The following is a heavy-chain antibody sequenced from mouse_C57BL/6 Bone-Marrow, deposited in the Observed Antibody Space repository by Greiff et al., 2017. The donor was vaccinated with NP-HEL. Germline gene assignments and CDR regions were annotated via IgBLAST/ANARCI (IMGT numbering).Heavy chain of an antibody. J-gene: IGHJ2*01. V-gene: IGHV1-19*01. CDR2: INPYNGGT. CDR1: GYTFTDYY. D-gene: IGHD1-1*01. CDR3: ARLYYYGSSLFDY. Sequence: DVKLQESGPVLVKPGASVKMSCKASGYTFTDYYMNWVKQSHGKSLEWIGVINPYNGGTSYNQKFKGKATLTVDKSSSTAYMELNSLTSEDSAVYYCARLYYYGSSLFDYWGQGTTLTVSS.